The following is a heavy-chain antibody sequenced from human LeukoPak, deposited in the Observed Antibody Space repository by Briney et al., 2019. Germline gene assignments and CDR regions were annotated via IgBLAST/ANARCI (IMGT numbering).Heavy chain of an antibody. J-gene: IGHJ4*02. CDR1: GFTFDDYD. CDR3: AKDRLGVGIFDY. V-gene: IGHV3-20*04. Sequence: GGSLRLSCAASGFTFDDYDINWVRQAPGKGLEWVSHINWNGNTIGYADSMKGRFTISRDNAKNSVFLQMNSLRTEDTALYYCAKDRLGVGIFDYWGQGTLVTVSS. D-gene: IGHD3-16*01. CDR2: INWNGNTI.